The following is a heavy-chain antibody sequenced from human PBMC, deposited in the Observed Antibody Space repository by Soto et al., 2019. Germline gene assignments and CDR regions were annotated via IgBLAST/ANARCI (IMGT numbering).Heavy chain of an antibody. CDR1: GYTFTSYY. CDR3: ARVGNSGYDWDAFDI. D-gene: IGHD5-12*01. Sequence: ASVKVSCKASGYTFTSYYMHWVRQAPGQGLEWMGIINPSGGSTSYAQKFQGRVTMTRDTSTSTVYMELSSLRSEDTAVYYCARVGNSGYDWDAFDIWGQGTMVNVSS. CDR2: INPSGGST. V-gene: IGHV1-46*03. J-gene: IGHJ3*02.